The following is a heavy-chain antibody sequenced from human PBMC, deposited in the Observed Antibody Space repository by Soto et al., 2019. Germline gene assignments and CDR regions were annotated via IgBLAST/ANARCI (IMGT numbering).Heavy chain of an antibody. Sequence: GGSLRLSCAASGFTFSSYAMSWVRQAPGKGLEWVSAISGSGGSTYYADSVKGWFTISRDNSKNTLYLQMTSLRAEDTAVYYCAKDQNIQLWPRYYYYGMDVWGQGTTVTVS. D-gene: IGHD5-18*01. CDR1: GFTFSSYA. V-gene: IGHV3-23*01. CDR2: ISGSGGST. CDR3: AKDQNIQLWPRYYYYGMDV. J-gene: IGHJ6*02.